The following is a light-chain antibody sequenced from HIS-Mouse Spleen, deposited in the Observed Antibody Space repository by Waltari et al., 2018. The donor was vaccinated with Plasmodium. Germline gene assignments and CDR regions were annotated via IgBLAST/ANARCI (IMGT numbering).Light chain of an antibody. CDR2: GAS. J-gene: IGKJ3*01. CDR3: QQYNNWSFT. Sequence: EIVMTQSPATLSVSPGERATLSCRASQSVSSNLAGYQQKPGQAPRLLNDGASTRATGIPARFSGSGSGTEFTLTISSLQSEDFAVYYCQQYNNWSFTFGPGTKVDIK. CDR1: QSVSSN. V-gene: IGKV3-15*01.